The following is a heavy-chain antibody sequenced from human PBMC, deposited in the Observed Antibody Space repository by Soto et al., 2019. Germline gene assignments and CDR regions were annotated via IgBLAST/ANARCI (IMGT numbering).Heavy chain of an antibody. CDR3: ARARDYVWGSYRSYYFDY. Sequence: QVQLQESGPGLVKPSQTLSLTCTVSGGSISSGDYYWSWIRQPPGKGLEWIGYIYYSGSTYYNPSLQSRVTLSVDTSKNQFSLKLSSVTAADTAVYYCARARDYVWGSYRSYYFDYWGQGTLVTVSS. CDR1: GGSISSGDYY. J-gene: IGHJ4*02. V-gene: IGHV4-30-4*01. CDR2: IYYSGST. D-gene: IGHD3-16*02.